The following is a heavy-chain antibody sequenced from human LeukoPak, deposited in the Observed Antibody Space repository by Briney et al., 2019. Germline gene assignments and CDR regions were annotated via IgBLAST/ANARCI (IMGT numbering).Heavy chain of an antibody. CDR3: ARDGRSGWYDFDY. D-gene: IGHD6-19*01. CDR2: INHSGST. V-gene: IGHV4-34*01. CDR1: GGSFSGYY. Sequence: SETLSLTCAVYGGSFSGYYWSWIRQPPGKGLEWIGEINHSGSTNYNPSLKSRVTISVDTPKNQFSLKLSSVTAADTAVYYCARDGRSGWYDFDYWGQGTLVTVSS. J-gene: IGHJ4*02.